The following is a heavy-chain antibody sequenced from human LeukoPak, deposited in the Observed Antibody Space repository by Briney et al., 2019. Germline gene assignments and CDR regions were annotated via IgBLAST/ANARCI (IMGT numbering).Heavy chain of an antibody. V-gene: IGHV4-61*02. CDR3: ARVGKSWPLDY. J-gene: IGHJ4*02. D-gene: IGHD6-13*01. CDR1: GDSISSGNSY. CDR2: ISASRST. Sequence: PSETLSLTCTVSGDSISSGNSYWNWIRQPAGKGLEWIGRISASRSTDYSPSLKSRVIISADTSKNQFSLRLTSVTAADTAVYYCARVGKSWPLDYWGQGTLVTVSS.